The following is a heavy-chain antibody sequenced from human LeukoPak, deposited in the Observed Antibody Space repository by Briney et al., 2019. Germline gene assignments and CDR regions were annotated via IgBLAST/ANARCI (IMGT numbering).Heavy chain of an antibody. J-gene: IGHJ4*02. CDR3: ARLPMTTLLDY. Sequence: PSETLSLTCGVSGGSISSGGFFWGWIRQPPWKGLEWVGTISYSGNTYYHPSLNSRITISIDTSQNQFSLKLSSVTAADTAVYYCARLPMTTLLDYWGQGTLVTVSS. V-gene: IGHV4-39*01. CDR2: ISYSGNT. CDR1: GGSISSGGFF. D-gene: IGHD1-14*01.